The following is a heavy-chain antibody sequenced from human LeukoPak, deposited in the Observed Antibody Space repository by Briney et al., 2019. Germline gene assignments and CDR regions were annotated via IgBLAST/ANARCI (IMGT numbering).Heavy chain of an antibody. D-gene: IGHD3-9*01. CDR3: ARDLHVLRYFDWLGYWFDP. CDR2: INTNTGNP. Sequence: ASVKVSCKASGYTFTSYAMNWVRQAPGQGLEWMGWINTNTGNPTYAQGFTGRFVFSLDTSVSTAYLQISSLKAEDTAVYYCARDLHVLRYFDWLGYWFDPWGQGTLVTVSS. J-gene: IGHJ5*02. V-gene: IGHV7-4-1*02. CDR1: GYTFTSYA.